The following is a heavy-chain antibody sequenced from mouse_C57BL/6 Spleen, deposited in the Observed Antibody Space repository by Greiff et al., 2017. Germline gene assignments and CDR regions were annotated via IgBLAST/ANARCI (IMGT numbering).Heavy chain of an antibody. Sequence: QVQLQQPGAELVRPGSSVKLSCKASGYTFTSYWMHWVKQRPIQGLEWIGNIDPSDSETHYNQKFKDKATLTVDKSSSTSYMQLSSLTSEDSAVYYCARSGNYLYFDYWGQGTTLTVSS. V-gene: IGHV1-52*01. CDR3: ARSGNYLYFDY. D-gene: IGHD2-1*01. CDR2: IDPSDSET. CDR1: GYTFTSYW. J-gene: IGHJ2*01.